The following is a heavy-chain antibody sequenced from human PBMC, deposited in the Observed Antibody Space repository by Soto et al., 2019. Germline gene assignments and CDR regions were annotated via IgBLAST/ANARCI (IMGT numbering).Heavy chain of an antibody. D-gene: IGHD2-15*01. CDR2: IYYDGSGS. V-gene: IGHV3-33*01. CDR3: VRDDCSGGTCYGGY. Sequence: QVQLVESGGGVVQPGGSLRLSCEASGFTFRDYGFHWVRQAPGKGLEWVAVIYYDGSGSDYEDSVRGRFIFSRDISTNTLYLQMKSLRAEDTAVYYCVRDDCSGGTCYGGYWGQGTLVTVSS. J-gene: IGHJ4*02. CDR1: GFTFRDYG.